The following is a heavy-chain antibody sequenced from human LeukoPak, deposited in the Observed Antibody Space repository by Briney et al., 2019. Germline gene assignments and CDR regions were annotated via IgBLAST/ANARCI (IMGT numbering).Heavy chain of an antibody. CDR1: EYTFTSYY. J-gene: IGHJ4*02. V-gene: IGHV1-46*01. D-gene: IGHD5-18*01. CDR3: ARIGYSYALGVDY. CDR2: INPSGGST. Sequence: ASVKVSCEASEYTFTSYYMHWVRQAPGQGLEWMGIINPSGGSTSYAQKFQGRVTMTRDTSTSTVYMELSSLRSEDTAVYYCARIGYSYALGVDYWGQGTLVTVSS.